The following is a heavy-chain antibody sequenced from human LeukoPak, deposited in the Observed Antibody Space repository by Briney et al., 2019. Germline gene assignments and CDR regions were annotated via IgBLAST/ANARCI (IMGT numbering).Heavy chain of an antibody. J-gene: IGHJ5*02. Sequence: AAVKVSCKASGYAFTGYYLHWVRQAPGQGLEWVAYINPDTGGTNYAQKVQGRGTVTRDTSISTAYMEMTRLTSDDTAVYYCARVAAYTSTWSWFDPWGQGTLVTVSS. V-gene: IGHV1-2*02. CDR3: ARVAAYTSTWSWFDP. CDR1: GYAFTGYY. D-gene: IGHD6-13*01. CDR2: INPDTGGT.